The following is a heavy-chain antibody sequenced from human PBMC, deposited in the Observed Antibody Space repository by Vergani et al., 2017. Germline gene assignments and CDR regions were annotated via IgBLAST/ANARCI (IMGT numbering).Heavy chain of an antibody. CDR1: GGSISSYY. D-gene: IGHD6-13*01. CDR3: ARTYSSSWYYYYYGMDV. J-gene: IGHJ6*02. Sequence: QVQLQESGPGLVKPSETLSLTCTVSGGSISSYYWSWIRQPPGKGLEWIGYIYYSGSTNYNPSLKSRVTISVATSKTQFSLKLSSVTAADTAVYYCARTYSSSWYYYYYGMDVWGQGTTVTVSS. CDR2: IYYSGST. V-gene: IGHV4-59*08.